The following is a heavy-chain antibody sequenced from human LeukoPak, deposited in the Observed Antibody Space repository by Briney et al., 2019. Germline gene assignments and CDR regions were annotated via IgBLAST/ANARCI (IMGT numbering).Heavy chain of an antibody. CDR3: ARDRLYSGYDYGWAFDY. J-gene: IGHJ4*02. CDR2: IYHSGST. V-gene: IGHV4-38-2*02. CDR1: GYSISSGYY. D-gene: IGHD5-12*01. Sequence: PSETLSLTCAVSGYSISSGYYWGWIRQPPGKGLEWIGNIYHSGSTYYNPSLKRRVTISVDTSKNQLSLKLSSVTAADTAVYYCARDRLYSGYDYGWAFDYWGQGTLVTVSS.